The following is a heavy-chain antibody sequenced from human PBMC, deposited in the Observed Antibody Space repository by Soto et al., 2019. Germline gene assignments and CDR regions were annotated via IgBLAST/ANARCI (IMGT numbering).Heavy chain of an antibody. D-gene: IGHD3-22*01. J-gene: IGHJ4*02. CDR3: ARDQYDSSGYGAGY. Sequence: ESGGGLVKPGGSLRLSCAASGFTFSDYYMSWIRQAPGKGLEWVSYISSSSSYTNYADSVKGRFTISRDNAKNSLYLQMNSLRAEDTAVYYCARDQYDSSGYGAGYWGQGTLVTVSS. V-gene: IGHV3-11*06. CDR2: ISSSSSYT. CDR1: GFTFSDYY.